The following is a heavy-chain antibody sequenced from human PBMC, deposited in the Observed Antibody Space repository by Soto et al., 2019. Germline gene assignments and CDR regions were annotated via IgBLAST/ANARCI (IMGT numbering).Heavy chain of an antibody. Sequence: QVQLVESGGGVVQPGGSLRLSCAASGFAFRNHAMHWVRQAPGKGLEWVAVISYDASNKYYADSVKGRFTISRDNSKNTLYLQMNSLRAEDTAMYYCVREEYNSENFDYWGQGTLVPVSS. CDR1: GFAFRNHA. J-gene: IGHJ4*02. CDR3: VREEYNSENFDY. CDR2: ISYDASNK. D-gene: IGHD1-1*01. V-gene: IGHV3-30-3*01.